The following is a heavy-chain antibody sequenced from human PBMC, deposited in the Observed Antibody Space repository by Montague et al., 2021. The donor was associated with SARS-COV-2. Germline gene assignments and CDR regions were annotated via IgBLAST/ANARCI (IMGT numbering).Heavy chain of an antibody. CDR1: GDSISSSSYY. V-gene: IGHV4-61*01. CDR3: ARDGGGEVVYGSGSYYDYCLDV. J-gene: IGHJ6*02. Sequence: SETLSLTCTVSGDSISSSSYYWTWMRQPPGKGLEWIGCFYYSGTTKYXPSLKSRVTISLDTSKNQFSLRLSSVTAADTAVYYCARDGGGEVVYGSGSYYDYCLDVWGQGTTVTVSS. D-gene: IGHD2-8*02. CDR2: FYYSGTT.